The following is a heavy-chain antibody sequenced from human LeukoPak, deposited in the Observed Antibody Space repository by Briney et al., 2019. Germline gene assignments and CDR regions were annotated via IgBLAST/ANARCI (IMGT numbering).Heavy chain of an antibody. CDR1: GFTFSNYG. J-gene: IGHJ4*02. D-gene: IGHD4-23*01. V-gene: IGHV3-33*01. CDR3: AREGPRGNSKFDY. Sequence: PGKSLRLSCAASGFTFSNYGMHWVRQAPGKGLEWVALIWYDGSNKYYTDSVKGRLTISRDNSKDTLFLQMNSLRAEDTAVYYCAREGPRGNSKFDYWGQGTLVTVSS. CDR2: IWYDGSNK.